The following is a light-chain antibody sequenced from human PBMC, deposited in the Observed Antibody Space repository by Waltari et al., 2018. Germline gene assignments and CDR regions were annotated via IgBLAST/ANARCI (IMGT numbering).Light chain of an antibody. V-gene: IGLV1-44*01. CDR1: VYNIGSTT. J-gene: IGLJ2*01. CDR3: AVWDDSLTGPI. CDR2: KDN. Sequence: QSVLTQPPSVSGTPGQRVTISCSGGVYNIGSTTVNWYKHLPGTAPKHLIYKDNRRPSGVPDRFSGSKSGTSASLAITGLQSEDEAEYFCAVWDDSLTGPIFGGGTKVTVL.